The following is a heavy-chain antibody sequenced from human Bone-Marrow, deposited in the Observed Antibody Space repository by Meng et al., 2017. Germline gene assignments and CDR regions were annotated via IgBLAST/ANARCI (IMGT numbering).Heavy chain of an antibody. D-gene: IGHD4-17*01. Sequence: GQVQESGPGLVNPSQTLSLTCTFSGGSISSGNHYWSWIRQHPGKGLEYIGYIYYSGSTYYNPSLKSRVIISVDTSKNQFSLRLNSVTAADTAVYYCASLYGDSSVWYLDLWGRGTLVTVFS. J-gene: IGHJ2*01. CDR1: GGSISSGNHY. CDR3: ASLYGDSSVWYLDL. V-gene: IGHV4-31*03. CDR2: IYYSGST.